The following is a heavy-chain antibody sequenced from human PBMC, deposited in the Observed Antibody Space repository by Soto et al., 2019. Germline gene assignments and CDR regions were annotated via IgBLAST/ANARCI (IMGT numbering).Heavy chain of an antibody. J-gene: IGHJ6*02. D-gene: IGHD3-22*01. CDR1: GGSISSYY. CDR2: IYYSGST. V-gene: IGHV4-59*01. Sequence: PSETLSLTCTVSGGSISSYYWSWIRQPPGKGLEWIGYIYYSGSTNYNHSLKNRVTISVDTSKNQFSLKLSSVTAADTAVYYCARDPSYCDSSGNPGYYYGMDVWGQGTTVTVSS. CDR3: ARDPSYCDSSGNPGYYYGMDV.